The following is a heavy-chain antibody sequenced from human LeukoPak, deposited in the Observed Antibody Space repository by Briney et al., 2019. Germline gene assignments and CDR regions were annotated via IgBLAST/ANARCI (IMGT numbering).Heavy chain of an antibody. CDR3: AGTPREYSSSSGPAYYYYYMDV. Sequence: PGGSLRLSCAASGFTFSSYSMNWVRQAPGKGLEWVAVISYDGSNKYYADSVKGRFTISRDNSKNTLYLQMNSLGAEDTAVYYCAGTPREYSSSSGPAYYYYYMDVWGKGTTVTVSS. D-gene: IGHD6-6*01. V-gene: IGHV3-30*03. CDR2: ISYDGSNK. CDR1: GFTFSSYS. J-gene: IGHJ6*03.